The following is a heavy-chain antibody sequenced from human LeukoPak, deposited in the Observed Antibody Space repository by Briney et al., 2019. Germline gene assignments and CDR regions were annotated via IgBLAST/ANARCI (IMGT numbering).Heavy chain of an antibody. J-gene: IGHJ6*03. V-gene: IGHV3-48*01. D-gene: IGHD1-1*01. CDR2: ISSSSSTI. CDR1: GFTFSSYS. CDR3: ARDAISWNLAEGYYMDV. Sequence: PGGSLRLSCAASGFTFSSYSMNWVRQAPGKGLEWVSYISSSSSTIYYADSVKGRFTISRDNAKNSLYLQMNSLRAEDTAVYYCARDAISWNLAEGYYMDVWGKGTTATVSS.